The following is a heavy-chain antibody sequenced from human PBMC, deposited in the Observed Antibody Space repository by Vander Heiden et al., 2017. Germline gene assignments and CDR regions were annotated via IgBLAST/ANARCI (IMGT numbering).Heavy chain of an antibody. D-gene: IGHD2-15*01. J-gene: IGHJ5*02. V-gene: IGHV1-69*06. CDR1: ADTFGNYA. Sequence: QVQLVQSGADVKKPGSSVRVSCKASADTFGNYAINWVRQAPGQGLEWLGGIIPQFGSPNYAPKLQGRVTITADKSTTTVYMEMSSLTSEDTAVYYCARDTTPRGLIVAGVGWFDPWGQGTLVTVSS. CDR2: IIPQFGSP. CDR3: ARDTTPRGLIVAGVGWFDP.